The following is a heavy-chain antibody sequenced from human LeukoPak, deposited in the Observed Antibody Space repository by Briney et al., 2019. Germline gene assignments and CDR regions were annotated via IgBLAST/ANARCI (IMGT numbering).Heavy chain of an antibody. CDR3: ARDSPYSSRTFDY. D-gene: IGHD6-13*01. Sequence: ASVKVSCKASGYTFTDYYMHWVRQAPGQGLEWMGWISAYNGNTNYAQKLQGRVTMTTDTSTSTACMELRSLRSDDTAVYYCARDSPYSSRTFDYWGQGTLVTVSS. CDR1: GYTFTDYY. CDR2: ISAYNGNT. V-gene: IGHV1-18*04. J-gene: IGHJ4*02.